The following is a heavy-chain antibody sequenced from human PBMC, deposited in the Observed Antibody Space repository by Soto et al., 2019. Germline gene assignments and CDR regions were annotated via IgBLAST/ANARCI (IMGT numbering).Heavy chain of an antibody. D-gene: IGHD2-21*02. CDR1: GFTFSSYA. J-gene: IGHJ4*02. CDR3: AKEGAYCGGDCYIEDYFDY. CDR2: ISGSGGST. V-gene: IGHV3-23*01. Sequence: VQLLESGGGLVQPGGSLRLSCAASGFTFSSYAMSWVRQAPGKGLEWVSAISGSGGSTYYADSVKGRFTISRDNSKNTLYLQMNSLRAEDTAVYYCAKEGAYCGGDCYIEDYFDYWGQGTLVTVSS.